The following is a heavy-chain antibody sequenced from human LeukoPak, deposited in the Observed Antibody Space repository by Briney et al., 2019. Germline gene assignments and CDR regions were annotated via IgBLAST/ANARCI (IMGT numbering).Heavy chain of an antibody. CDR2: LNPNIGGT. CDR3: ARVVNGYCGGDCSIDY. CDR1: GYTFSAYY. J-gene: IGHJ4*02. D-gene: IGHD2-21*02. V-gene: IGHV1-2*02. Sequence: ASVKVSCKASGYTFSAYYLHWVRQAPGQGLEWMGWLNPNIGGTNYAQKFQGRVTMTRDTSINTAYMELSRLRSDDTAVYYCARVVNGYCGGDCSIDYWGQGTLVTVSS.